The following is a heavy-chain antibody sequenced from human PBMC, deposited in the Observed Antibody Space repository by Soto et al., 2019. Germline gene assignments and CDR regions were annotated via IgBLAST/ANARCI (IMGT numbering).Heavy chain of an antibody. D-gene: IGHD3-9*01. CDR3: ARDGTFVLRYFDWLLPGYGMDV. J-gene: IGHJ6*02. CDR1: GFTFSSYG. CDR2: IWYDGSNK. Sequence: GGSLRLSCAASGFTFSSYGMHWVRQAPGKGLEWVAVIWYDGSNKYCADSVKGRFTISRDNSKNTLYLQMNSLRAEDTAVYYCARDGTFVLRYFDWLLPGYGMDVWGQGTTVTVSS. V-gene: IGHV3-33*01.